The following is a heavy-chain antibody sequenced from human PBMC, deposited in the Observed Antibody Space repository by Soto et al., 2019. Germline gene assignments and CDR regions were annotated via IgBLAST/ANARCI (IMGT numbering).Heavy chain of an antibody. CDR2: ISSNSAYI. CDR3: AREVRSGRGINWFDP. D-gene: IGHD6-25*01. V-gene: IGHV3-21*01. J-gene: IGHJ5*02. CDR1: GFTFRSFT. Sequence: VGSLRLSCAASGFTFRSFTMNWVRQAPGKGLEWVSTISSNSAYIYYTDALRGRFTISRDNAKNSLHLQMNSLRAEDTAVYYCAREVRSGRGINWFDPWGQGTLVTVSS.